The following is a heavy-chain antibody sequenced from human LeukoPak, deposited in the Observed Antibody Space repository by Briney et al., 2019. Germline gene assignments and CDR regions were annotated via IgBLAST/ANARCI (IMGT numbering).Heavy chain of an antibody. CDR3: ARGITAWHFDY. CDR2: IYYSGST. CDR1: GGSFSGYY. D-gene: IGHD6-25*01. V-gene: IGHV4-59*01. Sequence: SETLSLTCAVYGGSFSGYYWSWIRQPPGKGLEWIGYIYYSGSTNYNPSLKSRVTISVDTSKNQFSLKLSSVTAADTAVYYCARGITAWHFDYWGQGTLVTVSS. J-gene: IGHJ4*02.